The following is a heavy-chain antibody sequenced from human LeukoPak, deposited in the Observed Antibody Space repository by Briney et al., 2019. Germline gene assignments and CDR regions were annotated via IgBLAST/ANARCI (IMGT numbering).Heavy chain of an antibody. V-gene: IGHV3-15*01. J-gene: IGHJ4*02. CDR3: TCPLLRGEEFDY. CDR2: IKSKTDGGTT. Sequence: GGSLRLSCAASGFTFSNAWMSWVRQAPGKGLEWVGRIKSKTDGGTTDYAAPVKGRFTISRDDSKNTLYLQMNSLKTEDTAVYYCTCPLLRGEEFDYWGQGTLVTVSS. D-gene: IGHD2-15*01. CDR1: GFTFSNAW.